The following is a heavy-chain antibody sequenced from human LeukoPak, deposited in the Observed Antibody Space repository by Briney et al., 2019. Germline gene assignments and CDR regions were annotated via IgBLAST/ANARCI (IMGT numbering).Heavy chain of an antibody. Sequence: SETLSLTCTVSGGSISGYYWSWIRQPAGKGLEWIGRIYTSGSTNYNPSLKSRVTMSVDTSKNQFSLKLSSVTAADTAIYYCARGSGGSWKGNWFDPWGQGTLVTVSS. D-gene: IGHD2-15*01. CDR1: GGSISGYY. J-gene: IGHJ5*02. CDR3: ARGSGGSWKGNWFDP. V-gene: IGHV4-4*07. CDR2: IYTSGST.